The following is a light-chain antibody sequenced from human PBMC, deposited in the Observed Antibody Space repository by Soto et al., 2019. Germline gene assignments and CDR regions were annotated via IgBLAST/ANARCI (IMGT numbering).Light chain of an antibody. CDR1: QSVSSSY. CDR2: GTS. J-gene: IGKJ1*01. CDR3: QKYGSSPR. Sequence: EVVLTQSPGTLSLSPGERATLSCRASQSVSSSYLAWYQQKPGQAPRLLIYGTSSRFAGIPDRFSGSGSGTDFTLTISRLEPEDFAVYYCQKYGSSPRLGQGTKVEIK. V-gene: IGKV3-20*01.